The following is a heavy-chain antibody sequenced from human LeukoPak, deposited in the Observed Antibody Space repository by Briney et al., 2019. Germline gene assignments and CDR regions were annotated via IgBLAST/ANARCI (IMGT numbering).Heavy chain of an antibody. CDR1: GFTFSSYA. CDR3: ARGGSSIYYFDY. CDR2: ISGSGGST. J-gene: IGHJ4*02. V-gene: IGHV3-23*01. Sequence: GGSLRLSCAASGFTFSSYAMSWVRQAPGKGLEWVSAISGSGGSTYYADSVKGRFTISRDNSKNTLYLQMNSLRAEDTAVYYCARGGSSIYYFDYWGQGTLVTVSS. D-gene: IGHD6-6*01.